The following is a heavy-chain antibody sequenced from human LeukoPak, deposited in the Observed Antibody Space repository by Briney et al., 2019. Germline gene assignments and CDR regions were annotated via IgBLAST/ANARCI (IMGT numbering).Heavy chain of an antibody. CDR1: GGSISSYY. CDR2: IYYSGST. Sequence: SETLSLTCTVSGGSISSYYWSWIRQPPGKGLEWIGYIYYSGSTNYNPSLKSRVTISVDTSKNQFSLKLSSVTAADTAVYYCAREGNADGLWFGELWGERYFDLWGRGTLVTVSS. V-gene: IGHV4-59*01. D-gene: IGHD3-10*01. J-gene: IGHJ2*01. CDR3: AREGNADGLWFGELWGERYFDL.